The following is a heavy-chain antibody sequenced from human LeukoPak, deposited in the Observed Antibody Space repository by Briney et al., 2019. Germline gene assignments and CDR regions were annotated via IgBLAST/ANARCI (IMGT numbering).Heavy chain of an antibody. CDR2: ISYDGSNK. V-gene: IGHV3-30*03. Sequence: GGSLRLSCAASGFTFSSYGMHWVRQAPGKGLEWVAVISYDGSNKYYADSVKGRFTISRDNSKNTLYLQMNSLRAEDTAVYYCARQPSSQNFDYWGQGALVTVSS. D-gene: IGHD6-13*01. CDR3: ARQPSSQNFDY. CDR1: GFTFSSYG. J-gene: IGHJ4*02.